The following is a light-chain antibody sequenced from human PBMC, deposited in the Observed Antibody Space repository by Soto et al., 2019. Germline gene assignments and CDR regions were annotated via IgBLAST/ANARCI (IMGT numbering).Light chain of an antibody. CDR3: CSYAGNNSVV. CDR2: EVS. J-gene: IGLJ3*02. Sequence: QSVLTQPASVSGSPGQSITISCTGTSSHVGRYNFVSWYRQYAGKAPEHIIYEVSQRPSTFFNRFSGSKSGNTASLTVSGLQSDDEADYYCCSYAGNNSVVFGGGTKLTVL. V-gene: IGLV2-23*02. CDR1: SSHVGRYNF.